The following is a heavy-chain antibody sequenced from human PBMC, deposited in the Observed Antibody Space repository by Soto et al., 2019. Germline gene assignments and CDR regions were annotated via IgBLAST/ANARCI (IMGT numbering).Heavy chain of an antibody. CDR3: ARHAGDSSGYAFDI. J-gene: IGHJ3*02. D-gene: IGHD3-22*01. CDR2: IYPGDSDT. Sequence: PGESLKISFKGSGYSFTSYLIGWVRQMPGKGLEWMGIIYPGDSDTRYSPSFQGQVTISAEKSISTAYLQWSSLRASDTAMYYCARHAGDSSGYAFDILGRGTMLTVSS. V-gene: IGHV5-51*01. CDR1: GYSFTSYL.